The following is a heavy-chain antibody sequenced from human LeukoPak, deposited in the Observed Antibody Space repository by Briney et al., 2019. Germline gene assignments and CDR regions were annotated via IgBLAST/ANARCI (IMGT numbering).Heavy chain of an antibody. CDR3: ARGRITIFGRATGYYYGMDV. J-gene: IGHJ6*02. CDR1: GYTFTSYD. Sequence: ASVKVSCKASGYTFTSYDINWVRQATGQGLEWMGWMNPNSGNTGYAQKFQGRVTMTRNTSISTAYMELSSLRSEDTAVYFWARGRITIFGRATGYYYGMDVLGPGATVTVSS. D-gene: IGHD3-3*01. CDR2: MNPNSGNT. V-gene: IGHV1-8*01.